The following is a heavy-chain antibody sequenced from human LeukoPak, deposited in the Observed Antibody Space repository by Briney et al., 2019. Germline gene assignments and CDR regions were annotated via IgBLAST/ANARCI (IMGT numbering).Heavy chain of an antibody. D-gene: IGHD1-26*01. V-gene: IGHV3-30*01. CDR1: GFTFSSYA. Sequence: GGSLRLSCAASGFTFSSYAMHWVRQAPGKGLEWVAVISYDGSNKYYADSVKGRFTISGDNSKNTLYLQMNSLRAEDTAVYYCARARGWEYDSWGQGTLVTVSS. CDR3: ARARGWEYDS. CDR2: ISYDGSNK. J-gene: IGHJ4*02.